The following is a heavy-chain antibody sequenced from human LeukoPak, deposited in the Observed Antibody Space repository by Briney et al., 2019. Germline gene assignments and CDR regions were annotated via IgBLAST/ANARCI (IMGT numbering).Heavy chain of an antibody. J-gene: IGHJ6*03. CDR1: GYTFTSYG. V-gene: IGHV1-18*01. D-gene: IGHD2-2*01. Sequence: GASVKVSCKASGYTFTSYGISWVRQAPGQGLERMGWISAYNGNTNYAQKPQGRVTMTTDTSTSTAYMELRSLRSDDTAVYYCARRSRDLVPAAIRGVYYYYYYMDVWGKGTTVTVSS. CDR2: ISAYNGNT. CDR3: ARRSRDLVPAAIRGVYYYYYYMDV.